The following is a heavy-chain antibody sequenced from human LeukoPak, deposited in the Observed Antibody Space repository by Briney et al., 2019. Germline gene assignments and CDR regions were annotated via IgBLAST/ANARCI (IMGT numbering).Heavy chain of an antibody. V-gene: IGHV3-66*01. D-gene: IGHD3-22*01. CDR2: IYSGGST. J-gene: IGHJ4*02. CDR1: GFTVSSNY. Sequence: GGSLRLSCAASGFTVSSNYMSWVRQAPGKGLEGVSVIYSGGSTYYADSVKGRFTISRDNSKNTLYLQMNSLRAEDTAVYYCVREYDSSGYYYFDYWGQGTLVTVSS. CDR3: VREYDSSGYYYFDY.